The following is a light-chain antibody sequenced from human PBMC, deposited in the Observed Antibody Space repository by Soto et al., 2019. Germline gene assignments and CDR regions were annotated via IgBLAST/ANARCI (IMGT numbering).Light chain of an antibody. CDR3: NSYTTSNTRQIV. Sequence: QSVLTQPASVSGSPGQSITISCTGTSSDVGGYNYVSWYQQHPGKAPKFMIYDVSNRPSGVSTRFSGSKSGNTASLTISGLQAEDEADYYCNSYTTSNTRQIVFGTGTKHTDL. CDR1: SSDVGGYNY. J-gene: IGLJ1*01. V-gene: IGLV2-14*01. CDR2: DVS.